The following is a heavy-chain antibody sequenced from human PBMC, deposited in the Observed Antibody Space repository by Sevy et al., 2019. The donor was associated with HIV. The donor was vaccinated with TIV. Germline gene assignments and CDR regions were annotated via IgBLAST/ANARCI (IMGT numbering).Heavy chain of an antibody. D-gene: IGHD3-22*01. Sequence: SETLSLTCTVSGGSISSYYWSWIRQPPGKGLEWIGYIYYSGSTNYNPSLKSRVTISVDTSKNQFSLKLSSVTAADTAVYNCARGFSYSRDSSGYYPGFDYWGQGTLVTVSS. CDR1: GGSISSYY. CDR2: IYYSGST. CDR3: ARGFSYSRDSSGYYPGFDY. V-gene: IGHV4-59*01. J-gene: IGHJ4*02.